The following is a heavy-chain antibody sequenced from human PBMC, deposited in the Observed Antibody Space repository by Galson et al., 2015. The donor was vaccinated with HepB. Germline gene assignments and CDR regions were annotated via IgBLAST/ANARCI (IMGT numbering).Heavy chain of an antibody. D-gene: IGHD1-26*01. Sequence: SLRLSCAASGFTFSSFTMNWVRQAPGKRLEWVSYISTPGTNIFYVDSVKGRFAVSRDNAKNSLYLQVNSLRAEDTAIYYCARVVLSGSYWYFDFWGQGTLVTVSS. CDR2: ISTPGTNI. CDR3: ARVVLSGSYWYFDF. V-gene: IGHV3-48*01. CDR1: GFTFSSFT. J-gene: IGHJ4*02.